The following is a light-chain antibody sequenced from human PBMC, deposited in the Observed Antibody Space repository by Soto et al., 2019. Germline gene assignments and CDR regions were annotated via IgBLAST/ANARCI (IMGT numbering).Light chain of an antibody. J-gene: IGLJ2*01. Sequence: QSVLAQPPSASGTPGQTVTISCSGGSSNIKTNGVSWYQQVPGAAPKLLIYSNSQRPSGAPDRFSGSKSGTSASLAISGLQSEDEGTYHCWTWDDSLNGVIFGGGTKLTVL. CDR3: WTWDDSLNGVI. V-gene: IGLV1-44*01. CDR2: SNS. CDR1: SSNIKTNG.